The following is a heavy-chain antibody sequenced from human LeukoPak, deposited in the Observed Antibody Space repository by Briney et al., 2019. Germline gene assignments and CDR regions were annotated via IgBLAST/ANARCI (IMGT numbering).Heavy chain of an antibody. CDR1: GFTVSSNY. V-gene: IGHV3-53*01. CDR2: SGGTT. CDR3: ARSTVVQVYCSSPSCPLIY. J-gene: IGHJ4*02. D-gene: IGHD2-2*01. Sequence: GGSLRLSCAASGFTVSSNYMTWVRQAPGKGLEWVSYSGGTTYYADSVKGRFTISRDNSKNTLYLQMSSLRAEDTAVYYCARSTVVQVYCSSPSCPLIYWGQGTLVTVSS.